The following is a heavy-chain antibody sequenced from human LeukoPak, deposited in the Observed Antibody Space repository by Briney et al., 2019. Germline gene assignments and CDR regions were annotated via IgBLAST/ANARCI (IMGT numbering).Heavy chain of an antibody. CDR3: ARAPSSFYYYYYMDV. V-gene: IGHV3-21*01. J-gene: IGHJ6*03. D-gene: IGHD2-2*01. CDR2: ISSSTSYI. CDR1: GFTFSSYS. Sequence: PGGSLRLSCGSSGFTFSSYSMNWVRQAPGKGLEWASSISSSTSYIYYADSVKGRFTISRDNAKNSVYLQMKSLRVEDTAVYYCARAPSSFYYYYYMDVWGKGTTVTVSS.